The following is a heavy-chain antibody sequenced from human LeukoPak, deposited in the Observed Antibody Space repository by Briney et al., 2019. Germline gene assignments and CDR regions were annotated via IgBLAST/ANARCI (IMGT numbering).Heavy chain of an antibody. V-gene: IGHV1-3*01. Sequence: ASVKVSCKASGYTFTSYAMHWVRQAPGQRLEWMGWINAGNGNTKYSQKFQGRVTITRDTSASTAYMELSSLRSEDTAVYYCARDRGGIAAGNFDYWGQGTLVTVSS. D-gene: IGHD6-25*01. CDR2: INAGNGNT. J-gene: IGHJ4*02. CDR3: ARDRGGIAAGNFDY. CDR1: GYTFTSYA.